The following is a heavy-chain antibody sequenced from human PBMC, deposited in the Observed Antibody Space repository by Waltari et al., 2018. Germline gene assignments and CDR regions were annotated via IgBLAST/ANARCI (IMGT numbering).Heavy chain of an antibody. CDR3: ARGGGGDWEWFDP. J-gene: IGHJ5*02. CDR2: IYYTGST. V-gene: IGHV4-59*01. CDR1: GGTISGFY. Sequence: QVQLQESGPSLLKPAATLSLICTVFGGTISGFYWSWVRQPPGKGLDWIGYIYYTGSTNFNPSLKSRVTMSVDTSKNQFSLKLSSVTAADTAFYYCARGGGGDWEWFDPWGQGTLVTVSS. D-gene: IGHD2-21*02.